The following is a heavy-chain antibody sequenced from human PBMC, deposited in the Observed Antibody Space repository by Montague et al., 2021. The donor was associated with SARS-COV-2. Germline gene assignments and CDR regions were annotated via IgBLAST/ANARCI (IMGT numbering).Heavy chain of an antibody. J-gene: IGHJ5*02. D-gene: IGHD6-13*01. CDR2: IYWDDDK. CDR3: AHRPSIAAAGTFRFDP. V-gene: IGHV2-5*02. CDR1: GFSLSTSGVG. Sequence: PALVTPTQTLTLTCTFSGFSLSTSGVGVGWIRQPPGKALEWLALIYWDDDKRYSPSLKSRLTITKDTSKNQVVLTMTNMDPVDTATYYCAHRPSIAAAGTFRFDPWGQGTLFTVAS.